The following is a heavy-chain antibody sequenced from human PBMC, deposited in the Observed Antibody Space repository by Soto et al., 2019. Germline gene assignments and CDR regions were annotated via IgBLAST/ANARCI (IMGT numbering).Heavy chain of an antibody. CDR3: ARAALHGYDY. J-gene: IGHJ4*02. CDR2: IASSSSVT. V-gene: IGHV3-48*02. Sequence: PGGSLRLSCAASGFDFSHDGMNWVRQAPGERLEWLSYIASSSSVTYYRDSVKDRFTVSRDDAKNSLYLRMNSLRDEDTAVYYCARAALHGYDYWGQGTLVTVSS. D-gene: IGHD5-18*01. CDR1: GFDFSHDG.